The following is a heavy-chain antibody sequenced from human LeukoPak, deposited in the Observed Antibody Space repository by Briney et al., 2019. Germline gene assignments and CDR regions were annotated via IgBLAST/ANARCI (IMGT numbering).Heavy chain of an antibody. CDR3: ARGHDYRDSQAFDM. CDR1: GFTINLYS. V-gene: IGHV3-13*01. Sequence: GGSLRLSCVVSGFTINLYSVNWVRQAPGKGLEWVSGIGSAGDKYYPGSVMGRFTISREDAKNSLYLQMTSLRAGDTAVYYCARGHDYRDSQAFDMWGQGTMVTVSS. CDR2: IGSAGDK. D-gene: IGHD4-17*01. J-gene: IGHJ3*02.